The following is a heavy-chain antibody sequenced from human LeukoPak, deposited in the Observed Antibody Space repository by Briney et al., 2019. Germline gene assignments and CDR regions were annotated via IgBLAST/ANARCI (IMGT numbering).Heavy chain of an antibody. D-gene: IGHD3-22*01. J-gene: IGHJ4*02. CDR3: ARGNYYDSSGYYFFDY. CDR1: GGSISSGSYY. V-gene: IGHV4-61*02. CDR2: IYTSGST. Sequence: PSQTLSLTCTVSGGSISSGSYYWSWIRQPAGKGLEWIGRIYTSGSTNYSPSLKSRVTISVDTSKNQFSLKLSSVTAADTAVYYCARGNYYDSSGYYFFDYWGQGTLVTVSS.